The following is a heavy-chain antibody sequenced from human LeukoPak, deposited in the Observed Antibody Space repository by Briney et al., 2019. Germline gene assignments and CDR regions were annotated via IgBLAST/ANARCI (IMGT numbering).Heavy chain of an antibody. V-gene: IGHV3-21*01. CDR1: GFTFSSYS. J-gene: IGHJ4*02. D-gene: IGHD3-3*01. Sequence: GGSLRLSCAASGFTFSSYSMNWVRQAPGKGLEWVSSISSSSSYIYYADSAKGRFTISRDNAKNSLYLQMNSLRAEDTAVYYCARDLVDYDFWSGLPPRSPFDYWGQGTLVTVSS. CDR3: ARDLVDYDFWSGLPPRSPFDY. CDR2: ISSSSSYI.